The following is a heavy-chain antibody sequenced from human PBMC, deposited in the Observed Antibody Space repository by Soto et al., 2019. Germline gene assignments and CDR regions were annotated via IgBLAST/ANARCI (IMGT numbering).Heavy chain of an antibody. J-gene: IGHJ3*02. Sequence: EVQLVESGGGLVQPGRSLRLSCAASGFTFDDYAMHWVRQVSGKGLEWVSGFSWNSGYEGYADSVKGRFTISRDNTKNRLYLEMNSLRVDDTALYYCVKDLTRNPRDGFDIWGPGTMVTVSS. CDR1: GFTFDDYA. D-gene: IGHD3-9*01. V-gene: IGHV3-9*01. CDR3: VKDLTRNPRDGFDI. CDR2: FSWNSGYE.